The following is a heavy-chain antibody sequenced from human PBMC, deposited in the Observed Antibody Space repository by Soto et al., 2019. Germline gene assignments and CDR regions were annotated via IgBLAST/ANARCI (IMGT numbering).Heavy chain of an antibody. Sequence: QVQLVESGGGVVQPGRSLRLSCAASGFTFSRNGMHWVRQAPGKGLEWVAIIWYDGSNQYYADSVKGRFTISRDNSKNTLYLQMNSLRAADTAVYYCARVAVQDDEILTGYSDYHYYYGMDVWGQGTTVTVSS. CDR1: GFTFSRNG. D-gene: IGHD3-9*01. V-gene: IGHV3-33*01. CDR3: ARVAVQDDEILTGYSDYHYYYGMDV. J-gene: IGHJ6*02. CDR2: IWYDGSNQ.